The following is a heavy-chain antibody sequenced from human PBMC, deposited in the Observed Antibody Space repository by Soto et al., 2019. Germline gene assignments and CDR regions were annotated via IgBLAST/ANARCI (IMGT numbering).Heavy chain of an antibody. J-gene: IGHJ4*02. CDR1: GYSFSDYY. Sequence: QVQLVQSGSEVQKPGTSVKVSCKASGYSFSDYYIHWVRQAPGQGLEWMGWISPSSGGTHYAPKFEGRVTLTRDTSMSTAYMELSGLRSDDTAVYYCARGPRIQLWFPNVYWGQGTLVTVSS. CDR3: ARGPRIQLWFPNVY. D-gene: IGHD5-18*01. CDR2: ISPSSGGT. V-gene: IGHV1-2*02.